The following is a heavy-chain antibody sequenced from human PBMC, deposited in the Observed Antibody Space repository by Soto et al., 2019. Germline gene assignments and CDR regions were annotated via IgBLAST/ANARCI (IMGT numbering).Heavy chain of an antibody. V-gene: IGHV3-53*02. CDR2: IYSSGST. D-gene: IGHD3-10*01. CDR3: AREVIKSYYGLGSYYNAGFGWFDP. Sequence: EVQLVETGGGLIQPGGSLRLSCAASGFTVSSNYMSWVRQAPGKGLEWVSVIYSSGSTYYTDSVKGRFTISRDNSKNTLYLQINSLRAEDTAVYYCAREVIKSYYGLGSYYNAGFGWFDPWGQGTLATVSS. CDR1: GFTVSSNY. J-gene: IGHJ5*02.